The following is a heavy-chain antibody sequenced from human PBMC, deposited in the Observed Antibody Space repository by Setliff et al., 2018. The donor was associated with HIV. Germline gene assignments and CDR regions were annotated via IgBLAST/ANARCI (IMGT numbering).Heavy chain of an antibody. D-gene: IGHD6-6*01. V-gene: IGHV4-31*03. CDR3: ATRTRIAARPFDY. Sequence: PSETLSLTCSVSGVSVGSGDYYWHWIRQHTEKALEWIGYIFHSGDTYYNPSLKSRITMSVATSKNQFSLELTSLTAADTAVYYCATRTRIAARPFDYWGQGMLVTVSS. CDR2: IFHSGDT. CDR1: GVSVGSGDYY. J-gene: IGHJ4*02.